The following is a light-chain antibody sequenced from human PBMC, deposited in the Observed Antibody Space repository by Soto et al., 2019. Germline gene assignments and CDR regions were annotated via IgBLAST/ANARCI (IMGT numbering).Light chain of an antibody. CDR1: QSVSSSY. J-gene: IGKJ1*01. V-gene: IGKV3-20*01. CDR2: GAS. Sequence: EIVLTQSPGTLSLSPGERATLSCRASQSVSSSYLGWYQQKPGQAPRLLIYGASSRATGIPDRFSGSGSGTDFTLTISSLQPEDFATYYCQQSYSTPPWTFGQGTKVEIK. CDR3: QQSYSTPPWT.